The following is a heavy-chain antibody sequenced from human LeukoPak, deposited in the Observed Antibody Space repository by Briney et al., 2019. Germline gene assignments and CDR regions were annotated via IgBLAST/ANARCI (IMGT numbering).Heavy chain of an antibody. Sequence: PSETLSLTCTVSGGSISSSSYYWGWIRQPPGKGLERIGSIYYRGSTYYNPSLKSRVTISVDTSKKQFSLKLSSVTAADTAVYYCARQLRWDQYYFDYWGQGTLATVSS. CDR2: IYYRGST. J-gene: IGHJ4*02. CDR1: GGSISSSSYY. CDR3: ARQLRWDQYYFDY. V-gene: IGHV4-39*01. D-gene: IGHD4-23*01.